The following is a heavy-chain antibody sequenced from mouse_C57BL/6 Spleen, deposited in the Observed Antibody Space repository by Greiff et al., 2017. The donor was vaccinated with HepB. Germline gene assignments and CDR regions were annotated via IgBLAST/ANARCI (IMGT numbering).Heavy chain of an antibody. Sequence: VQLQQPGAELVRPGSSVKLSCKASGYTFTSYWMDWVKRRPGQGLEWIGNIYPSDSETHYNQKFKDKATLTVDKSSSTAYMQLSSLTSEDSAVYYCAGGYYVYAMDYWGQGTSVTVSS. V-gene: IGHV1-61*01. CDR3: AGGYYVYAMDY. CDR2: IYPSDSET. D-gene: IGHD2-3*01. CDR1: GYTFTSYW. J-gene: IGHJ4*01.